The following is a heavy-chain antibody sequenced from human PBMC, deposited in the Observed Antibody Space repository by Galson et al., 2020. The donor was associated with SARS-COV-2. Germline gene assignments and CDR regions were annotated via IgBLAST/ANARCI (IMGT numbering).Heavy chain of an antibody. Sequence: ASVKVSCKASGGTFSSYAISWVRQAPGQGLEWMGRIIPIFGTANYAQKFQGRVTITADKSTSTAYMELSSLRSEDTAVYYCARDLVEQWLAREYWYFDLWGRGTLVTVSS. CDR1: GGTFSSYA. J-gene: IGHJ2*01. CDR2: IIPIFGTA. D-gene: IGHD6-19*01. V-gene: IGHV1-69*06. CDR3: ARDLVEQWLAREYWYFDL.